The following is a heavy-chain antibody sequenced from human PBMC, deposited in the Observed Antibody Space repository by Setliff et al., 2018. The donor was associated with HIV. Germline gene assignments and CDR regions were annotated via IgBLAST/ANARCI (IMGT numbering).Heavy chain of an antibody. J-gene: IGHJ4*02. D-gene: IGHD3-16*01. CDR3: AWGTQLPIDS. CDR1: GGIFNTYG. V-gene: IGHV1-8*02. CDR2: MNPNSGNT. Sequence: ASVKVSCKASGGIFNTYGMNWVRQATGQGLEWMGWMNPNSGNTGYAQKFQGRVTMTRNTSISTAYMELSSLKSDDTAMYYCAWGTQLPIDSWGQGTPVTVSS.